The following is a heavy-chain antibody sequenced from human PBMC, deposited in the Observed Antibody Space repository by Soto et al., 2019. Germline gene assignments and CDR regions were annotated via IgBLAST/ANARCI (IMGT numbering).Heavy chain of an antibody. CDR1: GFSLSNARMG. CDR2: IFSNDEK. D-gene: IGHD6-19*01. V-gene: IGHV2-26*01. J-gene: IGHJ6*02. Sequence: QVTLKESGPVLVKPTETLTLTCTVSGFSLSNARMGVSWIRQPPGKALEWLAHIFSNDEKSYSTSLKSRLTISKDTPKSQVVLTMTNMDPVDTATYYCARIPGYSSGWSGYYYYYGMDVWGQGTTVTVSS. CDR3: ARIPGYSSGWSGYYYYYGMDV.